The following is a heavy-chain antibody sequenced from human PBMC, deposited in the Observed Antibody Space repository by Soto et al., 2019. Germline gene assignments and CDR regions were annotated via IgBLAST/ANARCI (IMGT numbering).Heavy chain of an antibody. CDR3: TTDPTLVGRRGAF. Sequence: PGGSLRLSCAASGLSVSDAWMTWVRQAPGKGLEWVGHIKRRSEGGTTEYAAPVKGRFIISREDSRNTLYLQMDSLKSDDSGVYYCTTDPTLVGRRGAFWGQGTLVTVSS. J-gene: IGHJ4*02. D-gene: IGHD1-26*01. CDR2: IKRRSEGGTT. CDR1: GLSVSDAW. V-gene: IGHV3-15*01.